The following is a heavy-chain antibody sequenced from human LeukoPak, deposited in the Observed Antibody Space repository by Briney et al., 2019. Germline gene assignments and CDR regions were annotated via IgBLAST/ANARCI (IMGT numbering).Heavy chain of an antibody. Sequence: ASVKVSCKASGYTFTSHGISWVRQAPGQGLEWMGWISAYNGNTNYAQKLQGRVTMTTGTSTSTAYMELRSLRSDDTAVYYCARDRARITIFGVVRDYMDVWGKGTTVTVSS. CDR2: ISAYNGNT. D-gene: IGHD3-3*01. CDR3: ARDRARITIFGVVRDYMDV. V-gene: IGHV1-18*01. J-gene: IGHJ6*03. CDR1: GYTFTSHG.